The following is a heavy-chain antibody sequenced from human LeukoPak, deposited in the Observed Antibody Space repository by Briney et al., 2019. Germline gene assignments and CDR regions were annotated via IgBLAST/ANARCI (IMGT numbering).Heavy chain of an antibody. CDR1: EGTFGTYV. V-gene: IGHV1-69*13. J-gene: IGHJ4*02. CDR3: ARGWVYSSGWYRTH. CDR2: IIPMVGTT. Sequence: GASVKVSCKSSEGTFGTYVITWVRQVPGQGLEWMGGIIPMVGTTDYAQKFQGRLTVTADEFPSIVYMELSNLQSEDTAVYYCARGWVYSSGWYRTHWGQGTLVTVSS. D-gene: IGHD6-19*01.